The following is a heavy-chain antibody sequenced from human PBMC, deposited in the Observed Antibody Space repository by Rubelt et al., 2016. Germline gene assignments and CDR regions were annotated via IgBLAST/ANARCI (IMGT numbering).Heavy chain of an antibody. CDR2: INAGNGNT. Sequence: QVQLVQSGAEVKKPGASVKVSCKASGYTFTSYAMPWVRQAPGQRLEWMGWINAGNGNTKYSRKFQGRVTITRDTPASTAYMERSSLRSEDTAVYYCARGLGLGYSSSWFNWFDPWGQGTLVTVSS. V-gene: IGHV1-3*01. CDR3: ARGLGLGYSSSWFNWFDP. CDR1: GYTFTSYA. D-gene: IGHD6-13*01. J-gene: IGHJ5*02.